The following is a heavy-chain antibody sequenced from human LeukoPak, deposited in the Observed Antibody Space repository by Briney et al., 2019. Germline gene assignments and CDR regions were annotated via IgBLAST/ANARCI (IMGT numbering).Heavy chain of an antibody. Sequence: GGSLRLSCAASGFTFSSYEMNWVRQAPGKGLEWVSSISSSSSYIYYADSVKGRFTISRDNAKNSLYLQMNSLRAEDTAVYYCARDLWVGYCSGGSCYPLGYWGQGTLVTVSS. CDR1: GFTFSSYE. J-gene: IGHJ4*02. D-gene: IGHD2-15*01. V-gene: IGHV3-21*01. CDR3: ARDLWVGYCSGGSCYPLGY. CDR2: ISSSSSYI.